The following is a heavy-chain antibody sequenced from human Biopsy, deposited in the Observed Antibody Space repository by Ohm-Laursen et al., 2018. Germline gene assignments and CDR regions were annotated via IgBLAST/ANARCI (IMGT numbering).Heavy chain of an antibody. CDR3: TRATNSTGWPYYYFYGMDI. Sequence: SETLSLTCTVSGGSISSDCWSWIRQTPGKGLEWIGYVYYSGTTTYNPSLRSRVTISVDTSMNQISLRLQSVTAADTAIYYCTRATNSTGWPYYYFYGMDIWGQGTTVTVSS. CDR2: VYYSGTT. V-gene: IGHV4-59*01. D-gene: IGHD2/OR15-2a*01. J-gene: IGHJ6*02. CDR1: GGSISSDC.